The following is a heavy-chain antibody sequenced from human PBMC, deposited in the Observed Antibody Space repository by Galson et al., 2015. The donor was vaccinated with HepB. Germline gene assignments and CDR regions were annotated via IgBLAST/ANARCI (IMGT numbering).Heavy chain of an antibody. D-gene: IGHD3-3*01. Sequence: SLRLSCAASGFIFSSYWMSWVRQAPGKGLEWVANIKQDGSEKYYVDSVKGRFTISRDNAKNSLYLQINSLRAEDTAVYYCARDATYYGFWSGPTRVLDYWGQGTLVTVSS. J-gene: IGHJ4*02. CDR2: IKQDGSEK. V-gene: IGHV3-7*01. CDR3: ARDATYYGFWSGPTRVLDY. CDR1: GFIFSSYW.